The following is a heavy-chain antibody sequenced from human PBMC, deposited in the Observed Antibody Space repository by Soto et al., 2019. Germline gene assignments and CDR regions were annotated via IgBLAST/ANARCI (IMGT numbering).Heavy chain of an antibody. CDR1: GDSIRSYY. D-gene: IGHD2-15*01. J-gene: IGHJ6*02. CDR3: AREGVAAPYYYYGMDV. V-gene: IGHV4-59*01. CDR2: ISYTGST. Sequence: LSLTCTVSGDSIRSYYWSWIRQPPGKGLEWIGYISYTGSTHYNPSLKSRVTISADTSKNQFSLKLSSVTTADTALYYCAREGVAAPYYYYGMDVWGQGSTVTVSS.